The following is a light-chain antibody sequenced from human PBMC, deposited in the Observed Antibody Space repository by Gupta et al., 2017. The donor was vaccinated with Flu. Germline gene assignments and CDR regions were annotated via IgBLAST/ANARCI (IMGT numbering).Light chain of an antibody. CDR3: QSFDTRLTAYV. J-gene: IGLJ1*01. CDR2: GNN. CDR1: NSNIGAGYD. V-gene: IGLV1-40*01. Sequence: QSVLTQPPSVSGAPGQRVTISCTGSNSNIGAGYDVHWYQHLPGAAPKLLIHGNNNRPSGVPERFSGSKSGTAASLAITGLRAEDEADYYCQSFDTRLTAYVFGSGTKITGL.